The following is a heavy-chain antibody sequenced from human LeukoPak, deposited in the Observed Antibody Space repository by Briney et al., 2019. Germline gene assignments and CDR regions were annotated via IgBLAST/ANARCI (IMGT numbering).Heavy chain of an antibody. J-gene: IGHJ3*02. CDR2: INHSGST. D-gene: IGHD3-22*01. CDR1: GGSFSGYY. CDR3: ARVFRYYDSSGYSFSGYFDI. Sequence: SETLSLTCAVYGGSFSGYYWSWIRQPPGKGLEWIGEINHSGSTNYNPSLKSRVTISVDTSKNQFSLKLSSVTAADTAVYYCARVFRYYDSSGYSFSGYFDIWGQGTIGTDSS. V-gene: IGHV4-34*01.